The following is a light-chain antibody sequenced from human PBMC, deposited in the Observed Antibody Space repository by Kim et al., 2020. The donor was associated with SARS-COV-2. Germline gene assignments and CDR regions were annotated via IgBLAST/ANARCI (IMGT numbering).Light chain of an antibody. CDR2: KAS. J-gene: IGKJ2*03. V-gene: IGKV1-5*03. CDR3: QQYNSYRYS. CDR1: QSISSW. Sequence: SASVGDRVTMTCRASQSISSWLAWYQQKPGKAPKLLIYKASSLESGVPSRFSGSGSGTEFTLTISSLQPDDFATYYCQQYNSYRYSFGQGTKLEI.